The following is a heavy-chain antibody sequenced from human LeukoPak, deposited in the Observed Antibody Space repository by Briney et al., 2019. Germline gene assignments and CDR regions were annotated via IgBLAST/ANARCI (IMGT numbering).Heavy chain of an antibody. CDR1: GGSISSSSYY. D-gene: IGHD3-10*01. J-gene: IGHJ4*02. V-gene: IGHV4-39*01. Sequence: SETLSLTCTVTGGSISSSSYYWGWIRQPPGKGLEWIGSIYYSGSTYYNPSLKSRVTISVDTSKNQFSLKLSSVTAADTAVYYCARHYYGSGSQDFDYWGQGTLVTVSP. CDR3: ARHYYGSGSQDFDY. CDR2: IYYSGST.